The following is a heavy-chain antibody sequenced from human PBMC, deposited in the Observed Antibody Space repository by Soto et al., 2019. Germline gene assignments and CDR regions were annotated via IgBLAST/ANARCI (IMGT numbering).Heavy chain of an antibody. CDR3: ASTGYSGYDERHYCGMDV. V-gene: IGHV1-69*13. Sequence: SVKVSCKASGGTFSSYAISWVRQAPGQGLEWMGGIIPIFGTANYAQKFQGRVTITADEYTRTAYMELSSLRSEDTAVYYCASTGYSGYDERHYCGMDVRGQGTTVTVSS. J-gene: IGHJ6*02. CDR2: IIPIFGTA. D-gene: IGHD5-12*01. CDR1: GGTFSSYA.